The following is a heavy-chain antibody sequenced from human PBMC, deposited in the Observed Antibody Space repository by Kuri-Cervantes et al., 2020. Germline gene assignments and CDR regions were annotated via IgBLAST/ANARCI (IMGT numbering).Heavy chain of an antibody. CDR2: IYHTGSS. CDR1: GGSFSGYY. D-gene: IGHD2-21*02. CDR3: ARVVTASPSYFGY. Sequence: GSLRLSCAVYGGSFSGYYWSWIRQPPGKGLEWIGSIYHTGSSYYNPSLKSRVTISIDTSKNQFSLKLSSVTAADTAVYYCARVVTASPSYFGYWGQGTLVTVSS. V-gene: IGHV4-34*01. J-gene: IGHJ4*02.